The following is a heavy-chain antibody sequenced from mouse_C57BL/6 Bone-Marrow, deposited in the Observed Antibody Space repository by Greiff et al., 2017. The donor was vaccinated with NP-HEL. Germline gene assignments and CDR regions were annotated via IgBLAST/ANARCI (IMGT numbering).Heavy chain of an antibody. J-gene: IGHJ2*01. V-gene: IGHV14-4*01. CDR2: IDPAKGDP. D-gene: IGHD4-1*01. Sequence: VQLQQSGAELVRPGASVKLSCTASGFNIKDDYMHWVKQRPEQGLEWNGWIDPAKGDPDYASKFQGKAPLTADTFSTTAYLQISSLTAEETAVYYSTTHWSFDYWGQGTTRTVSA. CDR1: GFNIKDDY. CDR3: TTHWSFDY.